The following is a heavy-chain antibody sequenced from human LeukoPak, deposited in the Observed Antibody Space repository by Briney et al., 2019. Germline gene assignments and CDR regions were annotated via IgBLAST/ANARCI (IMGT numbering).Heavy chain of an antibody. J-gene: IGHJ4*02. Sequence: SETLSLTCTVSGGSISSSSYYWSWIRQPPGKGLEWIGEINHSGSTNCNPSLKSRVTISVDTSKNQFSLKLSSVTAADTAVYYCARTQYGSGSYYKDPHDYWGQGTLVTVSS. V-gene: IGHV4-39*07. D-gene: IGHD3-10*01. CDR1: GGSISSSSYY. CDR2: INHSGST. CDR3: ARTQYGSGSYYKDPHDY.